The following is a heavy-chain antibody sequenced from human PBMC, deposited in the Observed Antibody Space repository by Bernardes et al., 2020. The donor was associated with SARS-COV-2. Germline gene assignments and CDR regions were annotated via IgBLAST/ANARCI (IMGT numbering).Heavy chain of an antibody. V-gene: IGHV5-10-1*01. CDR2: IDPSDSYS. CDR3: ARQSSEFYGMDV. J-gene: IGHJ6*02. CDR1: AYILKNFF. Sequence: CKGSAYILKNFFISWVRQMPGEGLEWMGRIDPSDSYSKYSPSFQGHIGISVDRSLSTAYLQWSSLKASDTAIYYCARQSSEFYGMDVWGQGTTVTVSS.